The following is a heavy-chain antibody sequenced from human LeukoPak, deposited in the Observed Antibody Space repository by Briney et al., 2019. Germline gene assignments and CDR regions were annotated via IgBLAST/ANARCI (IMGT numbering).Heavy chain of an antibody. D-gene: IGHD6-13*01. CDR3: ASDSSWFDY. CDR1: GGSISSSSYY. J-gene: IGHJ4*02. V-gene: IGHV4-39*07. CDR2: IYYSGST. Sequence: PSETLSLTCIVSGGSISSSSYYWGWIRQPPGKGLEWIGSIYYSGSTYYNPSLKSRVTISVDTSKNQFSLKLSSVTAADTAVYYCASDSSWFDYWGQGTLVTVSS.